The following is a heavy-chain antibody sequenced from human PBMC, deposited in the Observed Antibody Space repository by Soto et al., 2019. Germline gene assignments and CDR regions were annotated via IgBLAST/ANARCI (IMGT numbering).Heavy chain of an antibody. CDR3: ARDGWGSNWYFDL. J-gene: IGHJ2*01. V-gene: IGHV1-58*01. CDR1: GFTFTSSA. CDR2: IAVGSGYT. Sequence: SVKVSCKASGFTFTSSAFQWVRQARGQRLEWIGWIAVGSGYTNYAQRFQDRVTLTRDMSTATTYMELSRLTSEDTAVYYCARDGWGSNWYFDLWGRGTLVTVSS. D-gene: IGHD3-16*01.